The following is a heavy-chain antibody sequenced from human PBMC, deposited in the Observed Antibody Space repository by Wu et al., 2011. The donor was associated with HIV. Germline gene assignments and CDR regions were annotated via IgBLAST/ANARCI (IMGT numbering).Heavy chain of an antibody. CDR1: GGTFSNYT. J-gene: IGHJ3*02. CDR3: ARSSHAFDI. V-gene: IGHV1-69*01. CDR2: IIPIFGTA. Sequence: SCKASGGTFSNYTFTWARQALDKGVEWMGGIIPIFGTANYAQKFQGRVTITADESTSTAYMDLISLRSEDTAVYYCARSSHAFDIWGQGTMVTVSS.